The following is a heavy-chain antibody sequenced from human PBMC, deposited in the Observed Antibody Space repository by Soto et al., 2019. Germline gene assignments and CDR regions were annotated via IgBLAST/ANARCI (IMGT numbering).Heavy chain of an antibody. CDR1: GFTFSSYA. CDR2: ISGSGGST. D-gene: IGHD2-15*01. CDR3: AKANCSGGSCYGLAASSFDY. J-gene: IGHJ4*02. Sequence: PGGSLSLSCAASGFTFSSYAMSWVRQAPGKGLEWVSAISGSGGSTYYADSVKGRFTISRDNSKNTLYLQMNSLRAEDTAVYYCAKANCSGGSCYGLAASSFDYWGQGTLVTVSS. V-gene: IGHV3-23*01.